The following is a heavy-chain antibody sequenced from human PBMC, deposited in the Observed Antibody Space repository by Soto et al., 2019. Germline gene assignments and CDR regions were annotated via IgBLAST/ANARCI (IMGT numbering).Heavy chain of an antibody. J-gene: IGHJ5*02. CDR1: GYSFTNND. CDR2: INPNNGGT. V-gene: IGHV1-2*02. Sequence: ASVKVSCKASGYSFTNNDVTWVRQAPGQGLEWMGWINPNNGGTNYAQKFQDRVTMTSDTSISTAYMELSRLRSDDTAVYYCARMGYYYGSSAYYGWFDPWGQGTLVTSPQ. CDR3: ARMGYYYGSSAYYGWFDP. D-gene: IGHD3-22*01.